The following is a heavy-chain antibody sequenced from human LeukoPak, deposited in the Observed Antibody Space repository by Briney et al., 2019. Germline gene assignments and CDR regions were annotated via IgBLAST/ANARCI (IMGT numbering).Heavy chain of an antibody. CDR1: GYTFTGYY. J-gene: IGHJ4*02. CDR3: ARGYYYDSSGYYYYPYYFDY. Sequence: ASVKVSCKASGYTFTGYYMHWVRQAPGQGLEWMGWINPNSGGTNYAQKFQGRVTMTRDTSISTAYMELSRLRSDDTAVYYCARGYYYDSSGYYYYPYYFDYWGQGTLVTVSS. CDR2: INPNSGGT. V-gene: IGHV1-2*02. D-gene: IGHD3-22*01.